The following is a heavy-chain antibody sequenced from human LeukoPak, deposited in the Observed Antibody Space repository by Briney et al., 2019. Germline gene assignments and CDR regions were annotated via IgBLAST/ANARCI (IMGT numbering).Heavy chain of an antibody. V-gene: IGHV4-34*01. CDR1: GGSFSGYY. Sequence: SETLSLTCAVYGGSFSGYYWSWIRQPPGKGLEWIGEINHSGSTNYNPSLKSRVTISVDTSKNQFSLKLSSVTAADTAVYYCARGLNCSGGSCYSLDYWGQGTLVTVSS. J-gene: IGHJ4*02. D-gene: IGHD2-15*01. CDR2: INHSGST. CDR3: ARGLNCSGGSCYSLDY.